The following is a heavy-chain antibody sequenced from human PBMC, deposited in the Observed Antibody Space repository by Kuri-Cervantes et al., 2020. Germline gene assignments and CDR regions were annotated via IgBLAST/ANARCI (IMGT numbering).Heavy chain of an antibody. D-gene: IGHD2-2*01. CDR1: GGTFSSYA. J-gene: IGHJ4*02. CDR3: ASPKGYCSSTSCFYFDY. V-gene: IGHV1-69*05. CDR2: IIPILGTA. Sequence: SVKVSCKASGGTFSSYAISWVRQAPGQGLEWMGGIIPILGTANYAQKFQGRVTITTDESTSTAYMELSSLRSEDTAVYYCASPKGYCSSTSCFYFDYWGQGTLVTVSS.